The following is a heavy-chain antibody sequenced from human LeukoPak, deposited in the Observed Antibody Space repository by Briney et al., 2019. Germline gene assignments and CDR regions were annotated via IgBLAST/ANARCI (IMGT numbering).Heavy chain of an antibody. CDR3: AFQGYCSSTSCSTDY. Sequence: GAPVKVSCKASGYTFTSYGISWVRQAPGQGLEWMGWISAYNGNTNYAQKLQGRVTMTTDTSTSTAYMELRSLRSDDTAVYYCAFQGYCSSTSCSTDYWGQGTLVTVSS. CDR1: GYTFTSYG. J-gene: IGHJ4*02. CDR2: ISAYNGNT. V-gene: IGHV1-18*01. D-gene: IGHD2-2*01.